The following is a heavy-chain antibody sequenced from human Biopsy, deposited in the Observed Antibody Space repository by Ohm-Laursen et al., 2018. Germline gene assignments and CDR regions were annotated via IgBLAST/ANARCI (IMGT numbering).Heavy chain of an antibody. D-gene: IGHD2-15*01. V-gene: IGHV1-69*06. CDR1: GGTLSNYA. CDR3: ACDLLRRDGYCGGRNCQIAY. CDR2: IIPIFDTA. J-gene: IGHJ4*02. Sequence: SVKVSCKTSGGTLSNYAINWVRQAPGQGLEWMGGIIPIFDTANYAQKFQDRVTITGDKSTFTAYMELSSLRSEDTAVYYCACDLLRRDGYCGGRNCQIAYWGKETLVTVSS.